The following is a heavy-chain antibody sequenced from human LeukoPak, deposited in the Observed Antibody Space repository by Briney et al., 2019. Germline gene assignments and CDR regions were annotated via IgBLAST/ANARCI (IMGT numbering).Heavy chain of an antibody. D-gene: IGHD2-2*01. Sequence: SETLSLTCTVSGGSISSSSHYWGWIRQPPGKGLEWIGIIYYSGATYYNPSLKSRVTISIDTSKNQFSLKLNSVTAADTAVYYCARLVRYCSSNSCYPFDYWGQGTLVTVSS. V-gene: IGHV4-39*01. CDR2: IYYSGAT. CDR1: GGSISSSSHY. CDR3: ARLVRYCSSNSCYPFDY. J-gene: IGHJ4*02.